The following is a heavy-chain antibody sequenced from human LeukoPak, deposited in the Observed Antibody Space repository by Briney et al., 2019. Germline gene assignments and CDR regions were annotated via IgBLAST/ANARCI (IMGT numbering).Heavy chain of an antibody. CDR1: GGSVSSGSHY. CDR2: IDYRGST. Sequence: SETLSLTCPVSGGSVSSGSHYWSWIRQPPGKGLEWIAYIDYRGSTTYNPSLRSRVTISVDTSRNQFSLKLSSVTAADTAVYYCARSRSGYSYDHAAFEIWGQGTVVTVSS. D-gene: IGHD6-25*01. V-gene: IGHV4-61*01. CDR3: ARSRSGYSYDHAAFEI. J-gene: IGHJ3*02.